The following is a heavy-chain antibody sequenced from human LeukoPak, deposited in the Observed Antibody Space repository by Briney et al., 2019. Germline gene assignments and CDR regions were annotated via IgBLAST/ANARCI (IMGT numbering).Heavy chain of an antibody. CDR3: ARGFRGWYAEGFDY. D-gene: IGHD6-19*01. CDR1: GFTFSSYW. Sequence: PGGSLRLSCAASGFTFSSYWMSWVRQAPGKGLEWVANIKQDGSEKYYVDSVKGRFTISRDNAKNSLYLQMNSLRAEDTAVYYCARGFRGWYAEGFDYWGRGTLVTVSS. V-gene: IGHV3-7*01. CDR2: IKQDGSEK. J-gene: IGHJ4*02.